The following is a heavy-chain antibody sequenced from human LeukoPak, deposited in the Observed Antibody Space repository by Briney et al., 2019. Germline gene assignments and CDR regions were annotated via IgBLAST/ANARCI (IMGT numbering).Heavy chain of an antibody. D-gene: IGHD6-19*01. J-gene: IGHJ4*02. Sequence: GGSLRLSCAASGFTFSSYGMSWVRQAPGKGLEWVSAISGSGGSTYYADSVKGRFTISRDNSKNTLYLQMNSLRAEDTAVYYCAKEGYGYSSGWYYFDYWGQGTLVTVSS. CDR3: AKEGYGYSSGWYYFDY. CDR1: GFTFSSYG. V-gene: IGHV3-23*01. CDR2: ISGSGGST.